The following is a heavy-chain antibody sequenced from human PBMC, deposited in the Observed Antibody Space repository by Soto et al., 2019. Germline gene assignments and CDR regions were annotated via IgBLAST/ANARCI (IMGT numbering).Heavy chain of an antibody. V-gene: IGHV1-18*01. Sequence: ASVKVSCKASGYIFTNYGFTWVRQAPGQGLEWMGWITYNGNTNYAESLQGRVTMTTDTSTSTAYMELRSLRSDDTAVYYCARVEDYFDSSGYNYWGQGTLVTVPS. CDR3: ARVEDYFDSSGYNY. CDR2: ITYNGNT. CDR1: GYIFTNYG. D-gene: IGHD3-22*01. J-gene: IGHJ4*01.